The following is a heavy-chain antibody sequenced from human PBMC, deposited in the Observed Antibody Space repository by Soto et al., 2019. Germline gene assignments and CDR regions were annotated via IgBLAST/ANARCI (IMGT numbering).Heavy chain of an antibody. Sequence: QLQLQESGPGLVKPSETLSLTCTVSGGSISSSSYYWGWIRQPPGKGLEWIGSIYYSGSTYYNPALKSRVTISGDTSKNQFSLKLSSVNAADTAVYYCARPFSVGRSFDFDYWGQGTLVTVSS. CDR2: IYYSGST. CDR1: GGSISSSSYY. CDR3: ARPFSVGRSFDFDY. D-gene: IGHD6-13*01. J-gene: IGHJ4*02. V-gene: IGHV4-39*01.